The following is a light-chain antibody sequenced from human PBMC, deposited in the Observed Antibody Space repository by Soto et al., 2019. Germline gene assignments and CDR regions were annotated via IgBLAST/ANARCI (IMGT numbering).Light chain of an antibody. Sequence: EVVLTQSPATLSLAPGERATLSCRASQSVSSNLAWYQQKPGQAPSLLIYDASTRATGIPARFSGSGSGTEFTLTISSLQSQDFAVYYCHQYYKWPLTFGGGTKVDI. V-gene: IGKV3-15*01. CDR2: DAS. CDR1: QSVSSN. J-gene: IGKJ4*01. CDR3: HQYYKWPLT.